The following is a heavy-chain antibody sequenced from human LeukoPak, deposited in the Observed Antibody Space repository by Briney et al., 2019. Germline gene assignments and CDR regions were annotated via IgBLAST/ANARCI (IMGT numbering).Heavy chain of an antibody. CDR1: GFTFSSYS. J-gene: IGHJ6*03. CDR2: ISGSSSYI. Sequence: GGSLRLSCAASGFTFSSYSMNWVRQAPGKGLEWVSSISGSSSYIYYADSLKGRFTISRGNANNLLFLQMSSLRAEDTAVYFCAGLRRAYYYYMDVWGKGTTVTVSS. CDR3: AGLRRAYYYYMDV. V-gene: IGHV3-21*06.